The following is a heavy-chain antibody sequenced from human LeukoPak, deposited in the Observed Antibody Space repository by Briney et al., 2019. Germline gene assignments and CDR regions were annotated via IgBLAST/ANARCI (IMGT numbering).Heavy chain of an antibody. CDR2: INPNGGGT. J-gene: IGHJ6*02. CDR1: GYTFTGYY. CDR3: ARGYCSSTSCYAITWDYYYYGIDV. V-gene: IGHV1-2*02. D-gene: IGHD2-2*01. Sequence: ASVKVSCKASGYTFTGYYMHWVRHAPGQGREWMGWINPNGGGTNYAQKFQGRVTMTRDTSISTAYMELSRLRSDDTAVYYCARGYCSSTSCYAITWDYYYYGIDVWGQGTTVTVSS.